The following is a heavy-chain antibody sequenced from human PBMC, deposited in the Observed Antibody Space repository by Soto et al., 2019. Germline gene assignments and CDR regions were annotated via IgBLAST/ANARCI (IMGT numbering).Heavy chain of an antibody. D-gene: IGHD2-8*01. CDR3: ARDLMGGGAFDI. CDR2: INPKSGGT. CDR1: GYTFTGYY. Sequence: QVQLVQSGAEVKKPGASVKVSCKASGYTFTGYYMHWVRQAPGQGLEWMGWINPKSGGTNYAQKYKGWVTMTRATSITTAYRELSRLTSDDTAVYYCARDLMGGGAFDIWGQGTMVTVSS. J-gene: IGHJ3*02. V-gene: IGHV1-2*04.